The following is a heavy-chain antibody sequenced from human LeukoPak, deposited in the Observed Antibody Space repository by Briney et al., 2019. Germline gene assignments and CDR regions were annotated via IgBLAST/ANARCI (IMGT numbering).Heavy chain of an antibody. D-gene: IGHD4-11*01. J-gene: IGHJ4*02. V-gene: IGHV1-2*02. CDR3: ARDPSSVTLYFFDY. Sequence: ASVEVSCKASGYTFRGNYIHWLRQAPGQGLEWMGWIDANNGDTKSAQKFQGRVTMSRDTSISTAYMDLSSLSPDDAAVYYCARDPSSVTLYFFDYWGQGTLVTVSS. CDR1: GYTFRGNY. CDR2: IDANNGDT.